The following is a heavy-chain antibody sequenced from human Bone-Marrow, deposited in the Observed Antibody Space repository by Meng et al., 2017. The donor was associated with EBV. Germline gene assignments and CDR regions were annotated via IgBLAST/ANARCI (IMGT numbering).Heavy chain of an antibody. CDR1: GVTFSSFG. CDR2: ISYDGSNK. Sequence: QEQLVESGGGVVQPGRSLRLSCAASGVTFSSFGMHWVRQAPGKGLKWVAIISYDGSNKYYADSVKGRFTISRDNSKNTLYLQMNSLRPEDTAVYYCANGNFHYDTSAYYPDYWGQGTLVTVSS. D-gene: IGHD3-22*01. J-gene: IGHJ4*02. V-gene: IGHV3-30*06. CDR3: ANGNFHYDTSAYYPDY.